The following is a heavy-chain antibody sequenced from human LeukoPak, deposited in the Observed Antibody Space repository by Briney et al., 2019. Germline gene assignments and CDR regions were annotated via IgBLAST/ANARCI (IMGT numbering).Heavy chain of an antibody. CDR3: ARDTMTVEHLDY. J-gene: IGHJ4*02. CDR2: MNPNSGNT. CDR1: GYTFTSYD. Sequence: GASVKVSCKASGYTFTSYDINWVRQATGQGLEWMGWMNPNSGNTGYAQKFQGRVTMTRNTSISTAYMELSSLRSEDTAVYYCARDTMTVEHLDYWGQGTLVTVSS. V-gene: IGHV1-8*01. D-gene: IGHD3-22*01.